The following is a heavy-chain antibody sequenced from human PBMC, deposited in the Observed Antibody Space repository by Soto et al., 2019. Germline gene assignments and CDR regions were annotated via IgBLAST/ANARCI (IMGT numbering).Heavy chain of an antibody. D-gene: IGHD4-4*01. J-gene: IGHJ6*02. CDR1: GSTFSSYA. V-gene: IGHV1-69*06. CDR2: IIPIFGTA. Sequence: ASVKVSCKASGSTFSSYAISWVRQAPGQGREWMGGIIPIFGTANYAQKFQGRVTITADKSTSTAYMELSSLRSEDTAVYYCAGSMATVTTSGSYYGMDVWGQGTTVTVSS. CDR3: AGSMATVTTSGSYYGMDV.